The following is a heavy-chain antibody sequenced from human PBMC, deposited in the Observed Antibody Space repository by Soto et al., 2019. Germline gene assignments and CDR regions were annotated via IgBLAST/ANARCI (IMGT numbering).Heavy chain of an antibody. J-gene: IGHJ4*02. V-gene: IGHV4-31*03. CDR1: GGSISSGGYY. CDR3: AGGDGCSGGSCYDY. Sequence: QVQLQESGPGLVKPSQTLSLTCTVSGGSISSGGYYWSWISKHPVKGLEWIGYIYYSGSTSYNPSLKSRVTISLDTSQNQFSLKLSSVTAADTAVYYCAGGDGCSGGSCYDYWGQGTLVTVSS. CDR2: IYYSGST. D-gene: IGHD2-15*01.